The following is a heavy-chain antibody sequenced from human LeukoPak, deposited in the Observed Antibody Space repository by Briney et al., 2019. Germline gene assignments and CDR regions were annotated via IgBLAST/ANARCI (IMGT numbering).Heavy chain of an antibody. D-gene: IGHD2-2*01. V-gene: IGHV3-7*01. CDR1: GFTFSNNW. CDR2: IKQDGSEE. J-gene: IGHJ4*02. Sequence: GGSLRLSCAASGFTFSNNWMSWVRQAPGKGLEWVANIKQDGSEEYYVDSVKGRFTISRDNAKNSLYLQMNSLRADDTALYYCARGYCSSTSCFSAGLKDFWGQGTLVTVSS. CDR3: ARGYCSSTSCFSAGLKDF.